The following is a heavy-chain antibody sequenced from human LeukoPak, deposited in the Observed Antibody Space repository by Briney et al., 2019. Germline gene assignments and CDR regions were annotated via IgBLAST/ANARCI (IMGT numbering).Heavy chain of an antibody. CDR2: VYYSGSN. D-gene: IGHD6-13*01. V-gene: IGHV4-59*01. Sequence: SETLSLTCTVSGGSTSSYYWSWIRQPPGKGLEWIGHVYYSGSNNYNPSLKRRVTISLDTSKNQFSLKLSSVTTADTGVYYCARVIGYSSTWFPYYFDHWGQGTLVTVSS. CDR1: GGSTSSYY. J-gene: IGHJ4*02. CDR3: ARVIGYSSTWFPYYFDH.